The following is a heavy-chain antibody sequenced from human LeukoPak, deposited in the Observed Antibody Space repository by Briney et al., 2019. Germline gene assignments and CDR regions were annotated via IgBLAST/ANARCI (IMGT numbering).Heavy chain of an antibody. CDR3: AREGVENPPLYGMDV. Sequence: SETLSLTCAVYGGSFSGCSWSWIRQPPGKGLEWIGEINHSGSTNYNPSLKSRVTISVDMSKNQFSLKLSSVTAADTAVYYCAREGVENPPLYGMDVWGQGTTVTVSS. V-gene: IGHV4-34*01. CDR2: INHSGST. D-gene: IGHD3-16*01. CDR1: GGSFSGCS. J-gene: IGHJ6*02.